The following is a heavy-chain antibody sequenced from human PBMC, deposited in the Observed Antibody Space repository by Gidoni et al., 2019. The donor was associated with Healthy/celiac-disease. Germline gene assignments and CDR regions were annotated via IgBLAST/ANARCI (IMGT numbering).Heavy chain of an antibody. CDR3: AKERNGWVGATLLYYYYGMDV. J-gene: IGHJ6*02. Sequence: QVQLVESGGGVVQPGRSLRLSCAASGFTFSSYGMHWVRQAPGKGLEWVAVISYDGSNKYYADSVKGRFTISRDNSKNTLYLQMNSLRAEDTAVYYCAKERNGWVGATLLYYYYGMDVWGQGTTVTVSS. V-gene: IGHV3-30*18. CDR1: GFTFSSYG. CDR2: ISYDGSNK. D-gene: IGHD1-26*01.